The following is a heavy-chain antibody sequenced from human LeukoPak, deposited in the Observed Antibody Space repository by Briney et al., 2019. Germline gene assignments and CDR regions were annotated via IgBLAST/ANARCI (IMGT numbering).Heavy chain of an antibody. CDR1: GGSISSGGYY. V-gene: IGHV4-31*03. CDR2: IYYSEST. Sequence: SETLSLTCTVSGGSISSGGYYWSWIRQHPGKGLESIVYIYYSESTYYNPSLKSRVTISVDTSKNQYSLKLSSGTAADTAVYSCARAFRDMVGGVIQCYYYFYMDVWGEGTTVTVSS. D-gene: IGHD3-10*01. CDR3: ARAFRDMVGGVIQCYYYFYMDV. J-gene: IGHJ6*03.